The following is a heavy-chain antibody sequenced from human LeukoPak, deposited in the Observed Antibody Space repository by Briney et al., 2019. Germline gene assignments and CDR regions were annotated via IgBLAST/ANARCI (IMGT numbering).Heavy chain of an antibody. J-gene: IGHJ4*02. D-gene: IGHD5-18*01. CDR1: GFTFDDYS. Sequence: GGSLRLSCAASGFTFDDYSMHWVRQAPGKGLEWVSGLSWNSGNIGYADSVKGRFTISRDNAKNSLYLQMNSLRAEDTALYYCASSLEGGYSYGFFDYWGQGTLVTVSS. CDR2: LSWNSGNI. CDR3: ASSLEGGYSYGFFDY. V-gene: IGHV3-9*01.